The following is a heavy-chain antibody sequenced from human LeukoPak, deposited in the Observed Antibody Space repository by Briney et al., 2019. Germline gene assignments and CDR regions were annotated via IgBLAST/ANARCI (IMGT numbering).Heavy chain of an antibody. V-gene: IGHV3-20*04. D-gene: IGHD2-8*01. CDR3: AREGIYCVNGVCYLDY. J-gene: IGHJ4*02. CDR2: ISWNGGNT. Sequence: GGSLRLSCAASGFKFDDYGMSWVRQAPGKGLEWVSGISWNGGNTGYADSVKGRFTISRDNAKNSVFLQVNSLRADDTAFYYCAREGIYCVNGVCYLDYWGQGTLVTVSP. CDR1: GFKFDDYG.